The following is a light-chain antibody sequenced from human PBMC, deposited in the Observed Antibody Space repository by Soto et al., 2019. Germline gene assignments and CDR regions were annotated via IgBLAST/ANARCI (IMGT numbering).Light chain of an antibody. J-gene: IGKJ4*01. V-gene: IGKV3-20*01. CDR3: LHYGGSPPLT. CDR2: GAS. CDR1: QSVNSDY. Sequence: EIVLTQSPGTLSLSPGERATLSCRASQSVNSDYLAWFQQKPGQAPRLLIYGASTRTTGIPDRFSGSGSGTDFTLTIGRLEPGDFAVYYCLHYGGSPPLTFGGGTKVDIK.